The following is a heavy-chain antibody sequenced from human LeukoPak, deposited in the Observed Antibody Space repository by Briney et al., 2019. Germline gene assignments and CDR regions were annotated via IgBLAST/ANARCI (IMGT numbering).Heavy chain of an antibody. CDR3: ARDLGYSSGWPLLY. J-gene: IGHJ4*02. CDR1: GFTFSHYW. V-gene: IGHV3-7*01. CDR2: IKQDGSEK. D-gene: IGHD6-19*01. Sequence: GGSLRLSCAASGFTFSHYWMTWVRQAPGRGLEWVANIKQDGSEKYYVDSVKGRFTISRDNAKNSLYLQMNTLRADDTAVYYCARDLGYSSGWPLLYWGQGTLVTVSS.